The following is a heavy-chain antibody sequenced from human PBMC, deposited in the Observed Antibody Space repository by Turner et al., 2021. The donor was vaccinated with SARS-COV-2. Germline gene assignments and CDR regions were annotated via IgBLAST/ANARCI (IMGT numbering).Heavy chain of an antibody. D-gene: IGHD3-22*01. J-gene: IGHJ6*02. CDR3: AKDLAAYYDSSGYSYYYGVDV. V-gene: IGHV3-23*01. CDR1: GFTFSSYA. Sequence: EVQLLESGGGLIQPGGSLRPSCAASGFTFSSYAMSWVRQAPGKGLEWVSSISGNGDSTYYADSVKGRFTISRDNSKNTLYLQMHSLRAEDTAVYYCAKDLAAYYDSSGYSYYYGVDVWGQGTTVTVSS. CDR2: ISGNGDST.